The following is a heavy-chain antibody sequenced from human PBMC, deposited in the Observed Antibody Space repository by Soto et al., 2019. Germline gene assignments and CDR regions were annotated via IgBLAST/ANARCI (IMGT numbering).Heavy chain of an antibody. D-gene: IGHD6-19*01. J-gene: IGHJ4*02. CDR3: VQTTGWPGFDF. Sequence: EVQLVESGGGLIQPGGSLRLSCAASGFAVSSKYMTWVRRAPGKGLEWVSGIYGGGTTYYADSVKGRFTISRDTSKNTLYRQMNSLRVEDTALYYCVQTTGWPGFDFWGQGTLVTVSS. V-gene: IGHV3-53*01. CDR2: IYGGGTT. CDR1: GFAVSSKY.